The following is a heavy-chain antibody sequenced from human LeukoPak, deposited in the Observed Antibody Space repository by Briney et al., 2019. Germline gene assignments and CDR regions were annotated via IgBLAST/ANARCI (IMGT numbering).Heavy chain of an antibody. V-gene: IGHV4-61*01. J-gene: IGHJ5*02. Sequence: SETLSLTCTVSGGSVSSGSYYWRWIRQPPGKGLEWIGYIYYSGSTNYNPSLKSRVTISVDTSKNQFSLKLSSVTAADTAVYYCARDTPRYCSSTSCRIGDTYWFDPWGQGTLVTVSS. CDR1: GGSVSSGSYY. D-gene: IGHD2-2*01. CDR3: ARDTPRYCSSTSCRIGDTYWFDP. CDR2: IYYSGST.